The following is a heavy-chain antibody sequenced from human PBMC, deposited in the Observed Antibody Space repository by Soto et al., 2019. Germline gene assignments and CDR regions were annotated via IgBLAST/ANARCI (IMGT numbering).Heavy chain of an antibody. CDR3: AKVVAAAGTAMGGRDY. J-gene: IGHJ4*02. V-gene: IGHV3-23*01. D-gene: IGHD6-13*01. Sequence: GGSLRLSCAASGFTFSSYAMSWVRQAPGKGLEWVSAISGSGGSTYYADSVKGGFTISRDNSKNTLYLQMNSLRAEDTAVYYCAKVVAAAGTAMGGRDYWGQGTLVTVSS. CDR2: ISGSGGST. CDR1: GFTFSSYA.